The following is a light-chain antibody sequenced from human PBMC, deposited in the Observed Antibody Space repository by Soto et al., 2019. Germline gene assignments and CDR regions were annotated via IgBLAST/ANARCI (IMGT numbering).Light chain of an antibody. CDR1: QDISNN. CDR2: DAS. Sequence: DIQMTQSPSSLSASIGDRVTITCQASQDISNNLNLYQQKPGKAPKLLIYDASNLKTGVPSRFSGSVSETDFTFTISSLQPEDIATSYCQQYFHRLLTFGGGTKVEI. V-gene: IGKV1-33*01. J-gene: IGKJ4*02. CDR3: QQYFHRLLT.